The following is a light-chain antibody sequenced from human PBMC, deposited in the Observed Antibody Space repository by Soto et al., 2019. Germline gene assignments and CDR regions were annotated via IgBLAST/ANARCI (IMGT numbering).Light chain of an antibody. CDR1: QSVSSN. V-gene: IGKV3-15*01. CDR2: GAS. Sequence: EIVMTQSPATVSVSPGERATLSCRASQSVSSNLAWYQQKPGQAPRLLIYGASTKATGIPARFSGSPSGTEFTLTISSLQSEDFAVYYCQQYNNWPNTFGQGTKLEIK. CDR3: QQYNNWPNT. J-gene: IGKJ2*01.